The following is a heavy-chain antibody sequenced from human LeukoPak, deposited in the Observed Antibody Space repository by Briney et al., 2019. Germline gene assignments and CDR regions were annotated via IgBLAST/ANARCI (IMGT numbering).Heavy chain of an antibody. CDR2: IRSKANSYAT. Sequence: GGSLKLSCAASGFTFSGSAMHWVRQASGKGLEWVGRIRSKANSYATAYAASVKGRFTISRDDSKNTAYLQMNSLKTEDTAVYYCTSPPYCSGGSCLPIWGQGTLVTVSS. V-gene: IGHV3-73*01. D-gene: IGHD2-15*01. J-gene: IGHJ4*02. CDR3: TSPPYCSGGSCLPI. CDR1: GFTFSGSA.